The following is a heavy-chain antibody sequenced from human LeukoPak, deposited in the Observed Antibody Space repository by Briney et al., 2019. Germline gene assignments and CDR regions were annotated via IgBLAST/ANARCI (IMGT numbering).Heavy chain of an antibody. CDR2: IIPIFGTA. CDR3: ASGLRLTRGYYYYYYMDV. Sequence: SVKVSCKASGGTSSSYAISWVRQAPGQGLEWMGGIIPIFGTANYAQKFQGRVTITTDESTSTAYMELSSLRSEDTAVYYCASGLRLTRGYYYYYYMDVWGKGTTVTVSS. D-gene: IGHD5-12*01. CDR1: GGTSSSYA. J-gene: IGHJ6*03. V-gene: IGHV1-69*05.